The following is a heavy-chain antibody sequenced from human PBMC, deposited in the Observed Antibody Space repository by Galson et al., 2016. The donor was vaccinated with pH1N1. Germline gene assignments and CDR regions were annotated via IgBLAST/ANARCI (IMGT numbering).Heavy chain of an antibody. Sequence: TLSLTCTVSGGSISSGGYYWSWIRQHPGKGLEWIGYIYYSGSTYCNPSLKSRVIISVDTSKNQFSLNLSSVTAADTAVYYCVRAYYDSSPRNWFDPWGQGTLVTVSS. CDR3: VRAYYDSSPRNWFDP. J-gene: IGHJ5*02. D-gene: IGHD3-22*01. CDR2: IYYSGST. V-gene: IGHV4-31*03. CDR1: GGSISSGGYY.